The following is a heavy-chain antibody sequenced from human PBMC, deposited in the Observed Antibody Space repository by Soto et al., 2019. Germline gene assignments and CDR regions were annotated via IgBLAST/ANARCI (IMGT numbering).Heavy chain of an antibody. CDR3: ARAVLVVIGDYFDY. J-gene: IGHJ4*02. CDR1: GYTFTSYG. V-gene: IGHV1-18*01. D-gene: IGHD3-22*01. CDR2: ISAYNGNT. Sequence: ASVKVSCKASGYTFTSYGIGWVRQAPGQGLEWMGWISAYNGNTNYAQKLQGRVTMTTDTSTSTAYMELRSLRSDDTAVYYCARAVLVVIGDYFDYWGQGTLVTVSS.